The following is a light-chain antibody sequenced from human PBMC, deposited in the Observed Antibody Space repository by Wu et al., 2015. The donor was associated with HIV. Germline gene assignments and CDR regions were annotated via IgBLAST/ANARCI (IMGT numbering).Light chain of an antibody. Sequence: DIQLTQSPSFLSASVGDRVTITCRASQGISSYLAWYQEKPGKAPKLLIYAASTLQSGVPSRFSGSGSGTEFTLTISSLQPEDFATYYCQQLNDYPSTFAGGTKVEIK. J-gene: IGKJ4*01. CDR1: QGISSY. V-gene: IGKV1-9*01. CDR2: AAS. CDR3: QQLNDYPST.